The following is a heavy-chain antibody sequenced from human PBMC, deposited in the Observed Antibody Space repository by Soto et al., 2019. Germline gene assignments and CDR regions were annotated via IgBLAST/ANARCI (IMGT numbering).Heavy chain of an antibody. CDR2: ISAYNGNT. CDR1: GYTFTSYG. D-gene: IGHD2-15*01. V-gene: IGHV1-18*01. CDR3: ARRFVVVAAKRAHNWFDP. Sequence: ASVKVSCKASGYTFTSYGISWVRQAPGQGLEWMGWISAYNGNTNYAQKLQGRVTMTTDTSTSTAYMKLRSLRSDDTAVYYCARRFVVVAAKRAHNWFDPWGQGTLVTVSS. J-gene: IGHJ5*02.